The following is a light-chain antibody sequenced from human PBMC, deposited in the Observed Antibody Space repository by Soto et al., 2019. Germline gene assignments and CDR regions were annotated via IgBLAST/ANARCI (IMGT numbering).Light chain of an antibody. V-gene: IGKV3-15*01. Sequence: EIVRTQSPATMSGSPGERDTRSCRASQSVSSNLAWYQQKPGQYPRLLIYGASTRATGIPDMFSGSGSGTEFSLTISSLQSEDFAVYYCQQYNNWPPTFGQVTKVEIK. J-gene: IGKJ1*01. CDR2: GAS. CDR3: QQYNNWPPT. CDR1: QSVSSN.